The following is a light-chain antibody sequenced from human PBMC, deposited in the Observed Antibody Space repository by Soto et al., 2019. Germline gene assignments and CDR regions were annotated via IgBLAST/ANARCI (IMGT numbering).Light chain of an antibody. V-gene: IGKV1-9*01. Sequence: DIQLTQSPSFLSASVGDRVTITCRASQGISSYLAWYQQPPGKAPKLLIYGASTLQRGVSSRFSGSGSGTEFTLTIGSRQPEDFATYSCQHLNTSPRTFGQGTKLEVK. J-gene: IGKJ2*01. CDR2: GAS. CDR1: QGISSY. CDR3: QHLNTSPRT.